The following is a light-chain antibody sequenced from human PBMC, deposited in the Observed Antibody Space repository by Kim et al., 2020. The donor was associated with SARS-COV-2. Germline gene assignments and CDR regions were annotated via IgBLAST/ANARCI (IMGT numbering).Light chain of an antibody. CDR1: QRVRSN. V-gene: IGKV3-15*01. CDR3: QQYNDWPRT. CDR2: GAS. Sequence: EIVMTQSPATLSVSPGERATLSCWASQRVRSNLAWYQQIPGQPPRLLIYGASTRATGIPARFSGSGSGTEFTLTISSLQSEDFAVYYCQQYNDWPRTFGQGTKVDIK. J-gene: IGKJ1*01.